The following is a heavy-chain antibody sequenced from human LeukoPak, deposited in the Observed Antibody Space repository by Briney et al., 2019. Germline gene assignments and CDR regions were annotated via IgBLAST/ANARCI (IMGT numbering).Heavy chain of an antibody. V-gene: IGHV6-1*01. J-gene: IGHJ6*04. D-gene: IGHD6-13*01. CDR2: TYYRSKWYN. CDR3: ARGPIAAAAPSYLYYGMDV. CDR1: GDSVSSNSAA. Sequence: SQTLSLTGAISGDSVSSNSAAWNWIRQSPSRGLEWLGRTYYRSKWYNDYAVSVKSRITINPDTSKNQFSLQLNSVTPEDTAVYYCARGPIAAAAPSYLYYGMDVWGKGTTVTVSS.